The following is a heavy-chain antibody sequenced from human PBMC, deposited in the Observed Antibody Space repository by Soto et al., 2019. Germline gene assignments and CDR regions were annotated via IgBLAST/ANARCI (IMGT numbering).Heavy chain of an antibody. V-gene: IGHV3-23*01. CDR2: ISGSGGRS. J-gene: IGHJ4*02. D-gene: IGHD3-16*01. CDR3: AKAYFVWSSERPYYFDY. Sequence: EVQLLDSGGGLVKPGGSLRLSCAASGFTFSNYAMTWVRQGPGKGLEWVSGISGSGGRSYYADSVKGRFTISRDNSKSTLYLQMNSLRAEDTAVYYCAKAYFVWSSERPYYFDYWGQGTLVTVSS. CDR1: GFTFSNYA.